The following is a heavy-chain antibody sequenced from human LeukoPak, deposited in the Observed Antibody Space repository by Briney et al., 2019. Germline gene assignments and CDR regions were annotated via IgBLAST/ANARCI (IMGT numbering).Heavy chain of an antibody. Sequence: ASVKVSCKVSGYTLTELSMHWVRQAPGKGLEWMGGFDPEDGETIYAQKFQGRVTMTEDTSTDTAYMELSSLRSEDTAVYYCARVRVPGYYYDSSGYPPDFDYWGQGTLVTVSS. J-gene: IGHJ4*02. CDR2: FDPEDGET. CDR1: GYTLTELS. D-gene: IGHD3-22*01. V-gene: IGHV1-24*01. CDR3: ARVRVPGYYYDSSGYPPDFDY.